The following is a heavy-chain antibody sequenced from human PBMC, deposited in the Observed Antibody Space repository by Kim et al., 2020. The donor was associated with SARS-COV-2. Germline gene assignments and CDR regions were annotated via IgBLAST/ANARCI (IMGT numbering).Heavy chain of an antibody. V-gene: IGHV4-4*07. Sequence: TTNYHPSLKSRLTMSVDTSKNKVSLKLSAVTAADTAVYCCARGRAAARFDYWGQGTLVTVSS. CDR2: TT. J-gene: IGHJ4*02. D-gene: IGHD6-6*01. CDR3: ARGRAAARFDY.